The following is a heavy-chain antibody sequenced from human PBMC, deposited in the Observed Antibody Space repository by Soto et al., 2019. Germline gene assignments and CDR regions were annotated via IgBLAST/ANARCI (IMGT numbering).Heavy chain of an antibody. J-gene: IGHJ5*02. CDR2: IIPIFGTA. V-gene: IGHV1-69*13. Sequence: SVKVSCKASGGTFSSYAISWVRQAPGQGLEWMGGIIPIFGTANYAQKFQGRVTITADESTSTAYMELSSLRSEDTAVYYCARGCTNGVCYRSYNWFDPWGQGTLVTVS. CDR3: ARGCTNGVCYRSYNWFDP. D-gene: IGHD2-8*01. CDR1: GGTFSSYA.